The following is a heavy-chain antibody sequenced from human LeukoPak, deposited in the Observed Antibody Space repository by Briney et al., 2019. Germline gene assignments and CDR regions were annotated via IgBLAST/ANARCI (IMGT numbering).Heavy chain of an antibody. CDR1: GFTYSSYA. CDR2: ISSGGHST. Sequence: GGSLRLSCAASGFTYSSYAMTWVRQAPGKGLEWVSSISSGGHSTYYAGSVKGRFTISRDNSKNTLYLQMNSLRAEDTAVYYCAKGAGQWLVPSEYFQYWGQGTLVTVSS. D-gene: IGHD6-19*01. V-gene: IGHV3-23*01. CDR3: AKGAGQWLVPSEYFQY. J-gene: IGHJ1*01.